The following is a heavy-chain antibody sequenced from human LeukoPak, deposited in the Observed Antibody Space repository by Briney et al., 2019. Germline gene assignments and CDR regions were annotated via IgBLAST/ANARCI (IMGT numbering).Heavy chain of an antibody. CDR3: ARGVRSGSNPGNWFDP. CDR1: GYSISSGYY. Sequence: SETLSLTCTVSGYSISSGYYWGWIRQPPGKGLEWIGYIYYSGSTNYNPSLKSRVTISVDTSKNQFSLKLSSVTAADTAVYYCARGVRSGSNPGNWFDPWGQGTLVTVSS. D-gene: IGHD1-26*01. CDR2: IYYSGST. J-gene: IGHJ5*02. V-gene: IGHV4-38-2*02.